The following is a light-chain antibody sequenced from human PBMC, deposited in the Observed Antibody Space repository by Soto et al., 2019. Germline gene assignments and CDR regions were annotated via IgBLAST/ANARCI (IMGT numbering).Light chain of an antibody. Sequence: IVMTQSPATLSVSPGERATLSCRASQSLYNNLAWYQQKPGQAPRLLIYGASSRATGIPDRFSGSGSGTDFTLTISRLEPEDFAVYYCQQYGSSLITFGQGTRLEIK. J-gene: IGKJ5*01. V-gene: IGKV3-20*01. CDR3: QQYGSSLIT. CDR1: QSLYNN. CDR2: GAS.